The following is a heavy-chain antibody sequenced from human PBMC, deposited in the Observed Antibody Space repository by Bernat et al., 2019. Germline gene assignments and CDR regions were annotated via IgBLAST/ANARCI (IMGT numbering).Heavy chain of an antibody. CDR1: GGSISGYY. CDR3: AKGSYYDSGGYYYLDH. CDR2: IYYTGTT. Sequence: QVQLQESGPGLEKPSETLSLTCTVSGGSISGYYWSWVRQPPGKGLEQIGYIYYTGTTTYNPSLKSRVTLSVDTSTNQFSLRLNSVTAADTAVYYCAKGSYYDSGGYYYLDHWGQGTLVTVSS. D-gene: IGHD3-22*01. J-gene: IGHJ4*02. V-gene: IGHV4-59*08.